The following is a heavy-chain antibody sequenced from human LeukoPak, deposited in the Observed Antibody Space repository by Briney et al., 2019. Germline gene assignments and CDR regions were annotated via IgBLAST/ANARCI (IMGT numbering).Heavy chain of an antibody. CDR3: ARGPYSSSWYDHFYGMDV. Sequence: ASVKVSCKASGYTFTSFDINWVRQATGQGLEWMGWMNPNSGNTGYAQKFQGRVTMTRNTSISTAYMELSSLRSEDTAVYYCARGPYSSSWYDHFYGMDVWGQGTTVTVSS. V-gene: IGHV1-8*01. CDR1: GYTFTSFD. J-gene: IGHJ6*02. D-gene: IGHD6-13*01. CDR2: MNPNSGNT.